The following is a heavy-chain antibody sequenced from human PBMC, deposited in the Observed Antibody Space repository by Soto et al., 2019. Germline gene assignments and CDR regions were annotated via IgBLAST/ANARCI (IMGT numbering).Heavy chain of an antibody. CDR2: INAGNGNT. D-gene: IGHD2-15*01. CDR1: GYTFTSYA. J-gene: IGHJ5*02. CDR3: ARDVRGCSGGSCFNWFDP. V-gene: IGHV1-3*01. Sequence: ASVKVSCKASGYTFTSYAMHWVRQAPGQRLEWMGWINAGNGNTKYSQKFQGRVTITRDTSASTAYMELSSLRSEDTAVYYCARDVRGCSGGSCFNWFDPWGQGTLVIVSS.